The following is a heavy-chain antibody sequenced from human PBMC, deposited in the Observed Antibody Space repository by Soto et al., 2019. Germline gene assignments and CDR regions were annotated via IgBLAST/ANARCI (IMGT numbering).Heavy chain of an antibody. D-gene: IGHD1-1*01. CDR1: GFTFTRYS. V-gene: IGHV3-21*01. Sequence: VPLVESGGGLVKPGGSLRLSCAASGFTFTRYSMNWVRQAPGKGLEWVSSISSTTNYIYYGDSMKGRFTISRDNSQSTLYLQMNSLRTEDTAIYYCAKETIQVGGPNYFDYWGQGALVTVSS. CDR3: AKETIQVGGPNYFDY. CDR2: ISSTTNYI. J-gene: IGHJ4*02.